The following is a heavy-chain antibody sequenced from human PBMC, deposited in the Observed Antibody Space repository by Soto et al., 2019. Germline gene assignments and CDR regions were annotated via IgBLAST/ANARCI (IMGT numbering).Heavy chain of an antibody. J-gene: IGHJ4*02. Sequence: GASVKVSCKASGGTFSSYAISWVRQAPGQGLEWMGGIIPIFGTANHAQKFQGRVTITADESTSTAYMELSSLRSEDTAVYYCARDLDGGNSPGYWGQGTLVTVSS. D-gene: IGHD2-21*02. CDR3: ARDLDGGNSPGY. CDR1: GGTFSSYA. V-gene: IGHV1-69*13. CDR2: IIPIFGTA.